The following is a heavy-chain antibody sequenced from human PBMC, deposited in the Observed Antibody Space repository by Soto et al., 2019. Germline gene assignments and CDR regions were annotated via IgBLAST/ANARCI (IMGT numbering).Heavy chain of an antibody. CDR3: ARDGTYNWV. Sequence: VQLVESGGGLVQPGGYLRLSCAASGFTVSNNYMRWVRQAPGKGLEWVSLIYSGGATYYADSVKGRFTISRDNSKNTLYLQMNSLRAEDTAVYYCARDGTYNWVGGQGILVTVSS. D-gene: IGHD1-1*01. J-gene: IGHJ4*02. CDR2: IYSGGAT. V-gene: IGHV3-66*01. CDR1: GFTVSNNY.